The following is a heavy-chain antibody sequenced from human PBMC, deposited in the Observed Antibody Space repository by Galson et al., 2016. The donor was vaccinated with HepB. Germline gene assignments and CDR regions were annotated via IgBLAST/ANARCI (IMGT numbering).Heavy chain of an antibody. J-gene: IGHJ4*02. D-gene: IGHD3-16*01. Sequence: TLSLTCSVTGFSIDSNYYWAWIRQPPGRGPEWIGSISRSGTTSYSPSLKSRVTISLDKSRNHFSVMLTSVTAADTAMYYCARAWGSYNPCNYWGQGTLVTVSS. V-gene: IGHV4-38-2*02. CDR2: ISRSGTT. CDR3: ARAWGSYNPCNY. CDR1: GFSIDSNYY.